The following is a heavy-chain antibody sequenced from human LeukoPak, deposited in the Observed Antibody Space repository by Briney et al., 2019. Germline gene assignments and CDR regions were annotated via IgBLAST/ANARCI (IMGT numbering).Heavy chain of an antibody. CDR3: ARGGVVIPDDY. D-gene: IGHD3-3*01. J-gene: IGHJ4*02. CDR1: GGSISSSSYY. CDR2: IYYSGST. V-gene: IGHV4-39*07. Sequence: SETLSLTCTVSGGSISSSSYYWGWIRQPPGKGLEWIGSIYYSGSTYYNPSLKSRVTISVDTSKNQFSLKLSSVTAADTAVYYCARGGVVIPDDYWGQGTLVTVSS.